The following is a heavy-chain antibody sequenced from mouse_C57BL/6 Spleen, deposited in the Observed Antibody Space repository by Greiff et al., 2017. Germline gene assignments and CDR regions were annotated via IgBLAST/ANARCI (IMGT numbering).Heavy chain of an antibody. CDR3: AMAGFAY. CDR2: INPSNGGT. CDR1: GYTFTSYW. J-gene: IGHJ3*01. D-gene: IGHD3-3*01. V-gene: IGHV1-53*01. Sequence: QVQLQQPGTELVKPGASGYTFTSYWMHWVQQRPGQGLEWIGNINPSNGGTNYNEKFKSKATLTVDKSSSTAYMQLSSLTSEDSAVYYCAMAGFAYWGQGTLVTVSA.